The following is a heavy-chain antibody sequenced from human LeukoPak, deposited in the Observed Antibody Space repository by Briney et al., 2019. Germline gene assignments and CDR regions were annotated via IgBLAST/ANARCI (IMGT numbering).Heavy chain of an antibody. V-gene: IGHV1-69*13. CDR3: ARLDAGFGGMDV. D-gene: IGHD3-3*01. CDR1: AYTFTNYY. CDR2: IIPIFGTA. J-gene: IGHJ6*02. Sequence: SVKVSCKASAYTFTNYYMYWVRQAPGQGLEWMGGIIPIFGTANYAQKFQGRVTITADESTSTAYMELSSLRSEDTAVYYCARLDAGFGGMDVWGQGTTVTVSS.